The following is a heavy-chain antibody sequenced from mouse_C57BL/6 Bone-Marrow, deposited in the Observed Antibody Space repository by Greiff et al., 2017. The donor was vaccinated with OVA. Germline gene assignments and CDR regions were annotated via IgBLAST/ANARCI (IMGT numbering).Heavy chain of an antibody. V-gene: IGHV1-62-2*01. CDR2: FYPGSGSI. J-gene: IGHJ3*01. CDR3: ARHEDPGSSHQAWFAY. CDR1: GYTFTEYT. Sequence: QVQLKESGAELVKPGASVKLSCKASGYTFTEYTIHWVKQRSGQGLEWIGWFYPGSGSIKYNEKFKDKATLTADKSSSTVYMELSRFTSEDSAVYFCARHEDPGSSHQAWFAYWGQGTLVTVSA. D-gene: IGHD1-1*01.